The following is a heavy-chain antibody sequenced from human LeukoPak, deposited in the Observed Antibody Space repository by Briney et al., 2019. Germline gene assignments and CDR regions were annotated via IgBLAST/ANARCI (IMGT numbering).Heavy chain of an antibody. CDR1: GGSFSGYY. CDR2: INHSGST. V-gene: IGHV4-34*01. D-gene: IGHD6-13*01. J-gene: IGHJ4*02. Sequence: SETLSLTCAVYGGSFSGYYWSWIRQPPEKGLEWIGEINHSGSTNYNPSLKSRVTISVDTSKNQFSLKLSSVTAADTAVYYCARGCPRSSWAKNSYYFDYWGQGTLVTVSS. CDR3: ARGCPRSSWAKNSYYFDY.